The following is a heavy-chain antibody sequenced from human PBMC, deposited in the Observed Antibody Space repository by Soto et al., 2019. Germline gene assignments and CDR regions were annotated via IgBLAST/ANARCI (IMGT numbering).Heavy chain of an antibody. Sequence: QVQLVQSGAEVKKPGASVKVSCKASGYTFTSYDINWVRQATGQGLEWMGWMNPNSGNTGYAQKFQGRVTITRNTSISTAYMELSSLRSEDTAVYYCARGAYSSGWKEPGDWFDPWGQGTLVTVSS. CDR2: MNPNSGNT. J-gene: IGHJ5*02. CDR1: GYTFTSYD. D-gene: IGHD6-19*01. V-gene: IGHV1-8*01. CDR3: ARGAYSSGWKEPGDWFDP.